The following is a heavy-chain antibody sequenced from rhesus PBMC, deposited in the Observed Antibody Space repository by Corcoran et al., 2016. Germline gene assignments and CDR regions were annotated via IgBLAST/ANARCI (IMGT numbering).Heavy chain of an antibody. CDR2: IYGSGSLT. CDR1: GGSISSNY. D-gene: IGHD2-15*01. CDR3: AWTSSYFDY. J-gene: IGHJ4*01. Sequence: QVQLQESGPGLVKPLETLSLTCAVSGGSISSNYWSWIRQPPGKGLEWIGYIYGSGSLTNSNPSLKIRVTLSVDTSKNQFSLKLSSVTAADTAVYYCAWTSSYFDYWGQGVLVTVSS. V-gene: IGHV4S11*01.